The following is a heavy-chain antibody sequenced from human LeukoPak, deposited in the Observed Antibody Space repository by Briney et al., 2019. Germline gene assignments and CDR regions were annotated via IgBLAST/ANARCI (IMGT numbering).Heavy chain of an antibody. CDR2: VYYSGST. CDR3: ARGYGDYGFFAFDI. D-gene: IGHD4-17*01. CDR1: GGSISSYY. J-gene: IGHJ3*02. Sequence: PSETLSLTCTVSGGSISSYYWSWIRQPPGKGLEWIGSVYYSGSTYYNPSLKSRVTISVDTSKNQFSLKLSSVTAADTAVYYCARGYGDYGFFAFDIWGQGTMVTVSS. V-gene: IGHV4-39*07.